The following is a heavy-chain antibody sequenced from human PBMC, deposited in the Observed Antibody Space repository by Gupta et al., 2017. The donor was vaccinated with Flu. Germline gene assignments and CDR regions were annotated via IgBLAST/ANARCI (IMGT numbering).Heavy chain of an antibody. D-gene: IGHD6-19*01. Sequence: EVQLLESGGGLVQPGGSLRLSVAASGFSFSNYAMSWVRQAQGKGLEWVSAISGSDGSTYYADSVKGRLTISRDNSKNTLYLQMNSLRTEDTAVYYCAKGVAVAGAAYYGMDVWGQGTTVSVSS. V-gene: IGHV3-23*01. CDR2: ISGSDGST. CDR1: GFSFSNYA. J-gene: IGHJ6*02. CDR3: AKGVAVAGAAYYGMDV.